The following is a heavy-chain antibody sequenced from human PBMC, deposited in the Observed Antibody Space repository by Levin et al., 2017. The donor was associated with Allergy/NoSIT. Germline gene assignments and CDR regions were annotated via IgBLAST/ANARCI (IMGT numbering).Heavy chain of an antibody. CDR3: AREDYLPAAGYCSGGSCYYRPRHY. D-gene: IGHD2-15*01. CDR2: IYSGGST. Sequence: GGSLRLSCAASGFTVSSNYMSWVRQAPGKGLEWVSVIYSGGSTYYADSVKGRFTISRDNSKNTLYLQMNSLRAEDTAVYYCAREDYLPAAGYCSGGSCYYRPRHYWGQGTLVTVSS. CDR1: GFTVSSNY. J-gene: IGHJ4*02. V-gene: IGHV3-53*01.